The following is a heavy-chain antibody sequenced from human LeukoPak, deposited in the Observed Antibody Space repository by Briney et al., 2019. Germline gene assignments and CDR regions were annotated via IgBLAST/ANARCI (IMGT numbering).Heavy chain of an antibody. CDR3: ARTIAAPGYYNAFDI. V-gene: IGHV3-21*01. J-gene: IGHJ3*02. Sequence: GGSLRLSCAASGFTFSSYSMNWVRQAPGKGLEWVSSISSSSSYIYYADSVKGRFTISRDNAKNSLYLQMNSLRAEDTAVYYCARTIAAPGYYNAFDIWGQGTMVTVSS. CDR1: GFTFSSYS. D-gene: IGHD3-9*01. CDR2: ISSSSSYI.